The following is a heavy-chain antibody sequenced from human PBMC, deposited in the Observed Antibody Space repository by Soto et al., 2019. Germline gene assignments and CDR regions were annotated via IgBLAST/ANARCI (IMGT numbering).Heavy chain of an antibody. Sequence: SETLSLTCAVSGASIRSYHWSFLRQPAGKGLEWIGRIQHTGNTNYNPSLKSRVTMSADTSKNQISLKMTSVTAADTAVYFCAKDVSSRRWFDPWGQGXRVTVYS. CDR1: GASIRSYH. D-gene: IGHD3-16*01. CDR2: IQHTGNT. V-gene: IGHV4-4*07. CDR3: AKDVSSRRWFDP. J-gene: IGHJ5*02.